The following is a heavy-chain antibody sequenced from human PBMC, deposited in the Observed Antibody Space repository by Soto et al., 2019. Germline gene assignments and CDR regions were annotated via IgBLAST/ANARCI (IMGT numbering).Heavy chain of an antibody. V-gene: IGHV5-51*01. Sequence: GESLKISCKGSGYNFAGYWIAWVRQMPGKGLELMGIIYPSDSDTRYRPSFQGQVTISADKSISSAYLQWSSLRASDTAMYYCARGGVSTRTFDYWGQGTPVTVSS. CDR1: GYNFAGYW. CDR3: ARGGVSTRTFDY. CDR2: IYPSDSDT. J-gene: IGHJ4*02. D-gene: IGHD3-3*01.